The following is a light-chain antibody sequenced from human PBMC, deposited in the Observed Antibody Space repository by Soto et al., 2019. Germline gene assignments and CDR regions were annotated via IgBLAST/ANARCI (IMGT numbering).Light chain of an antibody. CDR2: EDN. V-gene: IGLV6-57*01. CDR1: SGSIASKY. CDR3: QSYDATNQV. J-gene: IGLJ3*02. Sequence: NFMLTQPHSVSESPGKTVIISCTRSSGSIASKYVQWYQQRPGSSPTTVIYEDNQRPSGVPDRFSGSIDSSSNSASLTISGLETEDEDDYYCQSYDATNQVFGGGTKLTVL.